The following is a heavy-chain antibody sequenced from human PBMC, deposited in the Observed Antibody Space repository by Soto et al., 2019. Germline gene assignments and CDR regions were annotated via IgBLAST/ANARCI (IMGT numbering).Heavy chain of an antibody. J-gene: IGHJ6*04. V-gene: IGHV1-18*01. D-gene: IGHD3-16*01. CDR1: GYSFTRYG. CDR2: INTYNGNI. CDR3: AMVDVYVTPSPQDV. Sequence: ASVKVSCKASGYSFTRYGIAWARQAPGQGLEWMGWINTYNGNINYAQNLQGRVTLTTDTSTSTAYMELTSLRSNDTAIYYCAMVDVYVTPSPQDVWGKGTTVTVAS.